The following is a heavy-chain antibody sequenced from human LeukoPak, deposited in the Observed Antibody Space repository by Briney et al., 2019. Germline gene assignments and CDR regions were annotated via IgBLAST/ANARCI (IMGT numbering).Heavy chain of an antibody. CDR1: GFTFSSYW. V-gene: IGHV3-7*01. Sequence: GGSLRLSCAASGFTFSSYWMSWVRQAPGKGLEWVANIKQDGSEKYYVDSVKGRFTISRDNAKNSLYLQMNSLRAEDTAVYYCARVPSITIFGVVIENWFDPWGQGTLVTVSS. J-gene: IGHJ5*02. CDR2: IKQDGSEK. CDR3: ARVPSITIFGVVIENWFDP. D-gene: IGHD3-3*01.